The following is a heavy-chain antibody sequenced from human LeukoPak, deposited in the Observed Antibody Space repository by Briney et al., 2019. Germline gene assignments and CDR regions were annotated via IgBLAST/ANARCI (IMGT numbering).Heavy chain of an antibody. D-gene: IGHD1-26*01. CDR1: GGSFSGYY. Sequence: KTSETLSLTCAVYGGSFSGYYWSWIRQPPGKGLEWIGEINHSGSTNYNPSLKSRVTISVDTSKNLFSLKLSSVTAADTAVHYCARGGWVGFPFDYWGQGTLVTVSS. V-gene: IGHV4-34*01. J-gene: IGHJ4*02. CDR3: ARGGWVGFPFDY. CDR2: INHSGST.